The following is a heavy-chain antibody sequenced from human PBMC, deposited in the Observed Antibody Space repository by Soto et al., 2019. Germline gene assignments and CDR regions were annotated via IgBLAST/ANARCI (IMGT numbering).Heavy chain of an antibody. V-gene: IGHV3-21*01. Sequence: GGSLRLSCAASGFTFSSYSMNWVRQAPGKGLEWVSSISSSSYIYYADSVKGRFTISRDNTKNSLYLQMNSLRAEDTAVYYCARDVGSGFDYWGQGTLVTVSS. CDR1: GFTFSSYS. CDR2: ISSSSYI. CDR3: ARDVGSGFDY. D-gene: IGHD2-15*01. J-gene: IGHJ4*02.